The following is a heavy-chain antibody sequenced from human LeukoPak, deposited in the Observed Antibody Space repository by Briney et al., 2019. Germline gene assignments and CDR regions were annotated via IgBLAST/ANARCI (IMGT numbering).Heavy chain of an antibody. J-gene: IGHJ4*02. CDR2: IYYSGST. D-gene: IGHD6-13*01. Sequence: PSETLSLTCTVPGGSISSSSYYWGWIRQPPGKGLEWIGSIYYSGSTYYNPSLKSRVTISVDTSKNQFSLKLSSVTAADTAVYYCARDFGTAAGNFDYWGQGTLVTVSS. CDR3: ARDFGTAAGNFDY. CDR1: GGSISSSSYY. V-gene: IGHV4-39*07.